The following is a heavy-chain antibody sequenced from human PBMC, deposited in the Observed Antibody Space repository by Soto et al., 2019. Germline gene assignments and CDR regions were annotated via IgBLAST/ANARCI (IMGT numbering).Heavy chain of an antibody. J-gene: IGHJ6*01. CDR1: EGSFSVYY. V-gene: IGHV4-34*01. CDR2: INHSGST. D-gene: IGHD3-10*01. Sequence: PSVTLCVTCAFYEGSFSVYYWSWIGQPPGKGLDSTGEINHSGSTNYNPSLKSRVTISVDTSKNQFSLKLSSVTAADTAVYYCARVLRGRGMVRGNYYYYYGMDVWGQGTTVTVSS. CDR3: ARVLRGRGMVRGNYYYYYGMDV.